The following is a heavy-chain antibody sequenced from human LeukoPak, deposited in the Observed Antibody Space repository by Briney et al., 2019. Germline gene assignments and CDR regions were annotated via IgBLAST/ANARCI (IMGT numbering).Heavy chain of an antibody. V-gene: IGHV4-30-4*01. J-gene: IGHJ6*02. CDR3: ARVSNYYGMDV. Sequence: SQTLSLTCTVSGGSISSGDYYCSWIRQPPGKGLEWIGYIYYSGSTYYNPSLKSRVTISVDTSKNQFSLKLSSVTAADTAVYYCARVSNYYGMDVWGQGTTVTVSS. CDR1: GGSISSGDYY. CDR2: IYYSGST.